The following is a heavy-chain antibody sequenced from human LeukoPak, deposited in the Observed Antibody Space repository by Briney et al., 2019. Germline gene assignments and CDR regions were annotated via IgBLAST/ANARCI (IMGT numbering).Heavy chain of an antibody. V-gene: IGHV3-7*04. CDR3: ARGRGMDV. J-gene: IGHJ6*02. CDR1: GLTFSSYW. CDR2: IKQDGSEK. Sequence: GSLRLSCAASGLTFSSYWMSWGRQAPGKGLEWVANIKQDGSEKNYVDSVKGRFTISRDNAKNSLYLQMNSLRADDTAVYYCARGRGMDVWGQGTTVTVSS.